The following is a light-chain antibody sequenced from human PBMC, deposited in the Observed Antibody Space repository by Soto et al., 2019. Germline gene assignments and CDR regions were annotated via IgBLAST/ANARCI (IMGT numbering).Light chain of an antibody. V-gene: IGKV1-39*01. CDR1: QSISNY. CDR2: AAS. CDR3: QQSYGTPLT. J-gene: IGKJ4*01. Sequence: DMAMTQSPSSLSASVGDRVTITCRASQSISNYLNWYQHKPGKVPKLLIYAASSLQSGVPTRFSGSGSGTDYTLTINSLQPEDFATYYSQQSYGTPLTFGGGTKIEIK.